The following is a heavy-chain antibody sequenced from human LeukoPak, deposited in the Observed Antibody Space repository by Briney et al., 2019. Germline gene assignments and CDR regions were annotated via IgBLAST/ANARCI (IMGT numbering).Heavy chain of an antibody. D-gene: IGHD6-25*01. CDR3: ARGRASAFDV. Sequence: SQTLSLTCALSAHIHSASGVGWHWVRQSPSRGLEWLGRTYYTSNWNTDYAVSVKSRIVVNPDTSKNQFSLQLNSVTPEDTAVYFCARGRASAFDVWGQGTMVTVSS. V-gene: IGHV6-1*01. CDR1: AHIHSASGVG. CDR2: TYYTSNWNT. J-gene: IGHJ3*01.